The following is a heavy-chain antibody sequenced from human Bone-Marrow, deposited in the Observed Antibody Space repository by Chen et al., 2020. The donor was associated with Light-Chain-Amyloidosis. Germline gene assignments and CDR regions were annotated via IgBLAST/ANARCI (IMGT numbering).Heavy chain of an antibody. D-gene: IGHD3-22*01. V-gene: IGHV3-30*18. J-gene: IGHJ5*02. CDR1: GFTFSSYG. CDR2: ISYDGSNK. CDR3: AKDFSSPYDSSGYPPTANWFDP. Sequence: QVQLVESGGGVVQPGRSLRLSCAASGFTFSSYGLLWVRQAPGKGLAWVAGISYDGSNKYYADSVKGRFTISRDNSKNTLYLQMNSLRAEDTAVYYCAKDFSSPYDSSGYPPTANWFDPWGQGTLVTVSS.